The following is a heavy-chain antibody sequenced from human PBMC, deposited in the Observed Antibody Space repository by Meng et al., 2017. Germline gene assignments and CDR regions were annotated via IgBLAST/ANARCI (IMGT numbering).Heavy chain of an antibody. CDR3: ARTVTSLVLNI. J-gene: IGHJ3*02. CDR2: IYYSGST. CDR1: GGSISSGGYY. Sequence: QVQLQESSPGLVKPSQTLSLTCTVSGGSISSGGYYWSWIRQHPGKGLEWIGYIYYSGSTYYNPSLKSLVTISVDTSKNQFSLKLRSVTAADTAVYYCARTVTSLVLNIWGQGTMVTVSS. V-gene: IGHV4-31*01. D-gene: IGHD4-17*01.